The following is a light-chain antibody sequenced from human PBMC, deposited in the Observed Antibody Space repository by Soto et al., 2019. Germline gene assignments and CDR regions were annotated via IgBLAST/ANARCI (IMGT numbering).Light chain of an antibody. CDR3: QQLNSYPT. J-gene: IGKJ5*01. Sequence: DIQLTQSPSFLSASVGDRVTITCRASQGISSYLAWYQQKPGKAPKLLIYAASTLQSGVPSWFSGSGSGTEFTLTSSSLQPEDFATYCCQQLNSYPTFGQGTRLEIK. CDR2: AAS. V-gene: IGKV1-9*01. CDR1: QGISSY.